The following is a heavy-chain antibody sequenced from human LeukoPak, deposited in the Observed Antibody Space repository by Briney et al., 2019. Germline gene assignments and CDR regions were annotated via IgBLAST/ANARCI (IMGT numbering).Heavy chain of an antibody. Sequence: PSETLSLTCTVSGGSVSSGSYYWSWIRQPPGKGLEWIGYIYYSGSTNYNPSLKSRVTISVDTSRNQFSLKLSSVTAADTAVYYCARSFGSGSYFFDYWGQGTLVTVSS. D-gene: IGHD3-10*01. CDR1: GGSVSSGSYY. CDR2: IYYSGST. V-gene: IGHV4-61*01. CDR3: ARSFGSGSYFFDY. J-gene: IGHJ4*02.